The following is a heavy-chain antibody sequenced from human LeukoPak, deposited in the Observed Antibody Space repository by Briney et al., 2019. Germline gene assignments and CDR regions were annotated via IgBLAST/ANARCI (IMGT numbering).Heavy chain of an antibody. V-gene: IGHV3-48*03. CDR3: ARLWGRAFDI. CDR2: ISSSGSTI. J-gene: IGHJ3*02. D-gene: IGHD3-16*01. CDR1: GFTFSSYE. Sequence: GGSLRLSCAASGFTFSSYEMNWVRQAPGKGLEWVSFISSSGSTIYYADSVKGRFTMSRDNAKNSLYLQMNSLRAEDTAVYFCARLWGRAFDIWGQGTMVTVSS.